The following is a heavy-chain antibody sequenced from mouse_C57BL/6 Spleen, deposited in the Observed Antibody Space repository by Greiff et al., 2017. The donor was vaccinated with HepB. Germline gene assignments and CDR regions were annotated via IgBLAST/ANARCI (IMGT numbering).Heavy chain of an antibody. J-gene: IGHJ2*01. CDR3: ANYYGSSYGFDY. CDR2: IYPGDGDT. CDR1: GYAFSSSW. V-gene: IGHV1-82*01. D-gene: IGHD1-1*01. Sequence: LQESGPELVKPGASVKISCKASGYAFSSSWMNWVKQRPGKGLEWIGRIYPGDGDTNYNGKFKGKATLTADKSSSTAYMQRRSLTSEDSAVYFCANYYGSSYGFDYWGQGTTLTVSS.